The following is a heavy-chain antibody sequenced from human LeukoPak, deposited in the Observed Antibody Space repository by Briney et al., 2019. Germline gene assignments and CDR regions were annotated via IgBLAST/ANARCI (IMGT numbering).Heavy chain of an antibody. D-gene: IGHD3-10*01. Sequence: SETLSLTCAVSGDSISSSQWWSWVRQPPGKGLEWIGEIYHSGSTNYNPSLKSRVTISVDKSKNQFSLKLNSVTAADTAVYYCARGYYGSGSYPPIDYWGQGTLVTVSS. V-gene: IGHV4-4*02. CDR3: ARGYYGSGSYPPIDY. CDR2: IYHSGST. CDR1: GDSISSSQW. J-gene: IGHJ4*02.